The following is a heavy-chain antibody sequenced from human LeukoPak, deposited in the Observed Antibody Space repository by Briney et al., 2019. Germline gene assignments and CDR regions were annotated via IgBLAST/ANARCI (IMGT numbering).Heavy chain of an antibody. V-gene: IGHV1-8*01. D-gene: IGHD2-2*01. Sequence: ASVKASCKASGYTFTSYDINWVRQATGQGLEWMGWMNPNSGNTGYAQKFQGRVTMTRNTSISTAYMELSSLRSEDTAVYYCARGYCSSTSCSNTGWFDPWGQGTLVTVSS. CDR3: ARGYCSSTSCSNTGWFDP. CDR2: MNPNSGNT. J-gene: IGHJ5*02. CDR1: GYTFTSYD.